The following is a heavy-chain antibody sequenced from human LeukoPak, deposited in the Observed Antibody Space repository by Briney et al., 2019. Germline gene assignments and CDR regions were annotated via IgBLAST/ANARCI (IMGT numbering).Heavy chain of an antibody. CDR2: ISSSSSTI. V-gene: IGHV3-48*04. CDR3: ARGRSGYYFDY. D-gene: IGHD3-22*01. J-gene: IGHJ4*02. CDR1: GFTFSSYS. Sequence: GSLRLSCAASGFTFSSYSMNWVRQAPGKGLEWVSYISSSSSTIYYADSVKGRFTISRDNAKNSPYLQMNSLRAEDTAVYYCARGRSGYYFDYWGQGTLVAVSS.